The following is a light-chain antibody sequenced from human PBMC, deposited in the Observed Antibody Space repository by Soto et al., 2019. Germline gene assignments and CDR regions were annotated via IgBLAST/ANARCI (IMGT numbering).Light chain of an antibody. CDR2: KAS. Sequence: DIQMTQSPSSLSASVGDRVTITCRANQGIGTSLAWYQQKPGKAPKLLIYKASSVDIGVPSRFSGSGSGTGFTLTISSLQPDDFATYYCQQYNSYPHTFGQGTKVDLK. CDR3: QQYNSYPHT. J-gene: IGKJ2*01. V-gene: IGKV1-5*03. CDR1: QGIGTS.